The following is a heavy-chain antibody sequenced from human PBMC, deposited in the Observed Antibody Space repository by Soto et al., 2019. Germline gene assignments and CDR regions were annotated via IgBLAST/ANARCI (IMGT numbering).Heavy chain of an antibody. CDR1: GFTFSRYA. J-gene: IGHJ4*02. D-gene: IGHD3-9*01. Sequence: GVLRLSCAASGFTFSRYAMTWVRQAPGKGLEWVSSISGSGGSTYYTNSVKGRFTISRDNSKNMMYLQMNSLRAEDAAIYYCAKDALYYDVLTGPNSWGQGTLVTVSS. CDR3: AKDALYYDVLTGPNS. V-gene: IGHV3-23*01. CDR2: ISGSGGST.